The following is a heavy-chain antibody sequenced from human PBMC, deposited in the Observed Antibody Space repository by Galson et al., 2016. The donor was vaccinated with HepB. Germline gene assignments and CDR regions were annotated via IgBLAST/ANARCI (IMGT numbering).Heavy chain of an antibody. CDR2: ILYDGSNK. CDR3: AGHDYGERGYFDY. D-gene: IGHD4-17*01. CDR1: GFSFRTYG. V-gene: IGHV3-30*03. Sequence: SLRLSCAASGFSFRTYGTHWVRQAPGKGLEWVATILYDGSNKYYADSVKGRFTVSRDNSKNTLYLQMNSLRVEDTAVYYCAGHDYGERGYFDYWGQGTLVTVSS. J-gene: IGHJ4*02.